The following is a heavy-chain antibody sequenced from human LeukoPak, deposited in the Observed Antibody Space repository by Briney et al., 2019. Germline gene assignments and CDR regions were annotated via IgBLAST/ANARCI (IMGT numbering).Heavy chain of an antibody. J-gene: IGHJ4*02. CDR2: IYTSGST. V-gene: IGHV4-4*07. Sequence: SETQSLTCTVSGGSISSYSWSWVRQPAGRRLEWIGRIYTSGSTNYNPSLKSRVTISVDTSKNQFSLKLSSVTAADTAVYYCARGPGGSSSSDFDYWGQGTLVTVSS. CDR1: GGSISSYS. D-gene: IGHD6-6*01. CDR3: ARGPGGSSSSDFDY.